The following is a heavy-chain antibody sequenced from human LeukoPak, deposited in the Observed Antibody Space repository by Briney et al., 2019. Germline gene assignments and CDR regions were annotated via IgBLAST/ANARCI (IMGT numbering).Heavy chain of an antibody. CDR3: ARHGRDCSGGSCYSDAFDI. CDR1: GYSFTSYW. D-gene: IGHD2-15*01. J-gene: IGHJ3*02. V-gene: IGHV5-51*01. Sequence: GESLKISCKGSGYSFTSYWIGWVRQMPGKGLEWMGIIYPGDSDTRYSPSFQGQVTISADKSISTAYLQWSSLKASDTAMYYCARHGRDCSGGSCYSDAFDIWGQGTMVTVSS. CDR2: IYPGDSDT.